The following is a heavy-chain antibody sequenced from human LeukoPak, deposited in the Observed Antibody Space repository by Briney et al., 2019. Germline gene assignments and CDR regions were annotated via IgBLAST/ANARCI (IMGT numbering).Heavy chain of an antibody. CDR1: GYTFTGYY. J-gene: IGHJ4*02. CDR2: INPNSGGT. V-gene: IGHV1-2*02. Sequence: ASVKVSCKASGYTFTGYYMHWVRQAPGQGLEWMGWINPNSGGTNYAQKFQGRVTMTRDTSISTAYMELSRLRSGDTAVYYCARIGYYGSAPDYWGQGTLVTVSS. CDR3: ARIGYYGSAPDY. D-gene: IGHD3-10*01.